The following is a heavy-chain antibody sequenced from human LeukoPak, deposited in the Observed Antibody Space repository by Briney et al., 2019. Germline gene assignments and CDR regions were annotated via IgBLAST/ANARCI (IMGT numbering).Heavy chain of an antibody. CDR3: ARDERLLSFLK. J-gene: IGHJ4*02. D-gene: IGHD3-3*01. CDR1: GFTFSNYG. Sequence: GGSLRLPCAASGFTFSNYGLSWARQAPGKGREWVSGITGSGGSTYYADSVKGRFTISRDNSKNTLYLQMNSLKAEDTAICYCARDERLLSFLKWGQGTLVTVSS. CDR2: ITGSGGST. V-gene: IGHV3-23*01.